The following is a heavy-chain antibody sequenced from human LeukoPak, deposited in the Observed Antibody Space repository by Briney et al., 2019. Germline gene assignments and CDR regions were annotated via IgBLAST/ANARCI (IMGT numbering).Heavy chain of an antibody. D-gene: IGHD3-10*01. CDR2: INPSGGST. V-gene: IGHV1-46*01. J-gene: IGHJ6*02. CDR1: GYTFTSYY. CDR3: AREWLSNMVRGSPPDGMDV. Sequence: ASVTVSCTASGYTFTSYYMHWVRQAPGQGLEWMGIINPSGGSTSYAQKFQGRVTMTRDTSTSTVYMELSSLRSEDTAAYYCAREWLSNMVRGSPPDGMDVWGQGTTVTVSS.